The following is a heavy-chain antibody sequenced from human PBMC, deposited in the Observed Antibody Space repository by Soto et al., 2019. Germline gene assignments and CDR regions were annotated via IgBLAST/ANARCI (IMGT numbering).Heavy chain of an antibody. CDR1: GDTFSSYG. D-gene: IGHD3-10*01. V-gene: IGHV1-69*01. J-gene: IGHJ5*02. CDR2: IIPVFAIT. CDR3: ARAKFHFDRDGSSFTTHFDH. Sequence: QVQLVQSGAEVKKPGSSVKVSCSASGDTFSSYGISWVRQAPGQGLEWLGGIIPVFAITKYAQKLEGRITFTSDDSSSTTYIDLSSLRSEDTAVYYCARAKFHFDRDGSSFTTHFDHWGQGTPVTVSS.